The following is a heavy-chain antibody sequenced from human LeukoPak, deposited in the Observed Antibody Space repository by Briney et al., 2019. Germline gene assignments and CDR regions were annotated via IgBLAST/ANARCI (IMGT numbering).Heavy chain of an antibody. D-gene: IGHD3-10*01. V-gene: IGHV4-39*02. CDR3: ARDYYGSGSLN. J-gene: IGHJ4*02. Sequence: PSETLSLTCTVSGGSISSSSYYWGWIRQPPGKGLEWIGSIYYSGSTYYNPSLKSRVTISVDTSKNQFSLKLSSVTAADTAVYYCARDYYGSGSLNWGQGTLVTVSS. CDR1: GGSISSSSYY. CDR2: IYYSGST.